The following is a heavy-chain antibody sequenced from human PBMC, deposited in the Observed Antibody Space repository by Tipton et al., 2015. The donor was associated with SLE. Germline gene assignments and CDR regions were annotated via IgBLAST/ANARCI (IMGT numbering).Heavy chain of an antibody. Sequence: RSLRLSCAASGFTFDDYAMHWVRQAPGKGLEWVSGISWNSGSIGYADSVEGRFTISRDNAKNSLYLQMNSLRAEDTALYYCAKGRSYSSSLFYFDYWGQGTLVTVSS. D-gene: IGHD6-13*01. CDR3: AKGRSYSSSLFYFDY. J-gene: IGHJ4*02. V-gene: IGHV3-9*01. CDR1: GFTFDDYA. CDR2: ISWNSGSI.